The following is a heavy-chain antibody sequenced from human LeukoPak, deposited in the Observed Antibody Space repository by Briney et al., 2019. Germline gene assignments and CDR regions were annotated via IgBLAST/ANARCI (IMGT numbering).Heavy chain of an antibody. D-gene: IGHD6-13*01. CDR3: AKFAGGSTQQQFDY. CDR2: ISGSGGTT. J-gene: IGHJ4*02. V-gene: IGHV3-23*01. CDR1: GFTFSSYV. Sequence: GGSLRLSCATSGFTFSSYVMSWVRQAPGQGLEWVSAISGSGGTTYYADSVKGRFTISRDNSKNTLYLQMNSLRAEDTAVYYCAKFAGGSTQQQFDYWGQGTLVTASS.